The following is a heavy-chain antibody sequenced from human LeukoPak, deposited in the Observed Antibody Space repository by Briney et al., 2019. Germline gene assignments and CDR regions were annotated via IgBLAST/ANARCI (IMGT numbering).Heavy chain of an antibody. J-gene: IGHJ6*02. V-gene: IGHV3-33*01. CDR2: IWYDGSNK. CDR3: ARDRYGEDYYYYYGMDV. Sequence: PGGSLRLSCAASGSTFSSYGMHWVRQAPGKGLEWVAVIWYDGSNKYYADSVKGRFTISRDNSKNTLYLQMNSLRAEDTAVYYCARDRYGEDYYYYYGMDVWGQGTTVTVSS. D-gene: IGHD4-17*01. CDR1: GSTFSSYG.